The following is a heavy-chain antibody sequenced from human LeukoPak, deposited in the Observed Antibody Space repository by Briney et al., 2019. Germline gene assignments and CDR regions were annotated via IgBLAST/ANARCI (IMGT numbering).Heavy chain of an antibody. CDR2: IYYSGST. J-gene: IGHJ3*02. CDR1: GGSISSGDYY. D-gene: IGHD3-22*01. CDR3: ARDTTTMIVGRAFDI. Sequence: PSETLSLTCTVSGGSISSGDYYWSWIRQPPGKGLEWIGYIYYSGSTYYNPSLKSRVTISVDTSKNQFSLKLSSVTAADTAVYYCARDTTTMIVGRAFDIWGQGTMVTVSS. V-gene: IGHV4-30-4*01.